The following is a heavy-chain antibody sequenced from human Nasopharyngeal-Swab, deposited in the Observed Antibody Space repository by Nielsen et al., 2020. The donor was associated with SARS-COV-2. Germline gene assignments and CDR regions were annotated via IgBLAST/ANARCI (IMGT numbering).Heavy chain of an antibody. D-gene: IGHD5-12*01. J-gene: IGHJ4*02. CDR2: ISGSGGST. CDR3: AKGGAGYSGYDDY. Sequence: GESLKISCAASGFTFSSYAMSWVRQAPGKGLEWVSAISGSGGSTYYADSVKGRFTISRDNYKNTLYLQMNSLRAEDTAVYYCAKGGAGYSGYDDYWGQGTLVTVSS. CDR1: GFTFSSYA. V-gene: IGHV3-23*01.